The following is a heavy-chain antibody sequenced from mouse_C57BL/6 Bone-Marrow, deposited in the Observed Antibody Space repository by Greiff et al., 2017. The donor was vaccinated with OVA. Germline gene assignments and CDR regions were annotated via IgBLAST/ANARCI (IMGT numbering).Heavy chain of an antibody. Sequence: VQLQQSGPELVKPGASVKISCKASGYSFTGYYMNWVKQSPEKSLEWIGEINPSTGGTTYNQKFKAKATLTLDKSSSTAYMQLKSLTSEDSAVYYCARWGGYYLDYWGQGTTLTVSS. CDR2: INPSTGGT. J-gene: IGHJ2*01. V-gene: IGHV1-42*01. D-gene: IGHD1-1*02. CDR1: GYSFTGYY. CDR3: ARWGGYYLDY.